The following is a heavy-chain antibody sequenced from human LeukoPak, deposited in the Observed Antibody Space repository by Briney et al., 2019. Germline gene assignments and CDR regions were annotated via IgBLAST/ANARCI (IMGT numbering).Heavy chain of an antibody. V-gene: IGHV3-20*04. J-gene: IGHJ4*02. Sequence: GGSLRLSCAASGFNFDEYGMIWARQGLGKGLEWVSGINWNGDSTGYADSVKGRFTISRDNAKSSLYLQINSLRAEDTALYYCARGGRGSWGQGTPVTVSS. CDR3: ARGGRGS. CDR1: GFNFDEYG. D-gene: IGHD5-12*01. CDR2: INWNGDST.